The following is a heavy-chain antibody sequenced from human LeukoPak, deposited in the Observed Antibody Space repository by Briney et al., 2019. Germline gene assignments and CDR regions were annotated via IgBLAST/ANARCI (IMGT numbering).Heavy chain of an antibody. J-gene: IGHJ4*02. Sequence: GGSLRLSCAVSGFTFSSYAMSWVRQAPGKGLEWVSGLSGSGDDTDYADSVKGRFTISRDNSKNTVYLQMNSLRAEDTAVYYCAVQRGGDGYNTFDYWGQGTLVTVPS. CDR1: GFTFSSYA. D-gene: IGHD5-24*01. CDR2: LSGSGDDT. V-gene: IGHV3-23*01. CDR3: AVQRGGDGYNTFDY.